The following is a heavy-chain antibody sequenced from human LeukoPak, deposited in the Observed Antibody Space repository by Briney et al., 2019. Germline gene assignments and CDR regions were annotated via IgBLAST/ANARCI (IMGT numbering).Heavy chain of an antibody. V-gene: IGHV4-39*07. CDR2: INHSGST. D-gene: IGHD1-14*01. Sequence: SGPTLVNPTQTLTLTCTFSGFSLSTSGVGVGWIRQPPGKGLEWIGEINHSGSTNYNPSLKSRVTISVDTSKNQFSLKLSSVTAADTAVYYCARRRKGTPRGPFDYWGQGTLVTVSS. CDR3: ARRRKGTPRGPFDY. J-gene: IGHJ4*02. CDR1: GFSLSTSGVG.